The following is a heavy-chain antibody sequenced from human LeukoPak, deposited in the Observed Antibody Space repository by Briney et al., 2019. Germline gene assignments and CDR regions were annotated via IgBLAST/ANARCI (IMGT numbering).Heavy chain of an antibody. V-gene: IGHV3-23*01. D-gene: IGHD3-16*01. CDR2: ISGSGSGI. CDR1: GITFNTYA. CDR3: AKGIYDYVWGSAPDY. Sequence: GGSLRLSCAASGITFNTYAMAWVRQAPGKGLEWVSSISGSGSGIFYADSVKGRFTISRDNSDNTLHLQLSRLRAEDTALYYCAKGIYDYVWGSAPDYWGRGTLVTVSS. J-gene: IGHJ4*02.